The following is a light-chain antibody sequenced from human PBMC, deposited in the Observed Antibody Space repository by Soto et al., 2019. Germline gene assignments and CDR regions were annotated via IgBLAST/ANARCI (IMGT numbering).Light chain of an antibody. CDR3: QQYGSSGT. J-gene: IGKJ1*01. CDR2: GAS. CDR1: QSVSNNY. Sequence: VLMQRPDARRVWKEGRSTLSSRASQSVSNNYLAWYQQKPGQAPRLLIYGASNRATGIPDRFSGSGSGTDFTLTISRLEPDDSAVYYCQQYGSSGTFGQGTKVDIK. V-gene: IGKV3-20*01.